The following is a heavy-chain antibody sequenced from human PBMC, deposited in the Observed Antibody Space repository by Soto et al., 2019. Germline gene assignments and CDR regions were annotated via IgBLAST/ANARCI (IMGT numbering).Heavy chain of an antibody. V-gene: IGHV3-48*01. CDR2: ISISSSVI. Sequence: EVQLVESGGGLVQPGGPWGLPGPTSGFTLITFAMTWARQAPGKGRGGVSYISISSSVIDYADSLKGRFTVSRENARNSLYLQMNSPRAEDTAVYYCTRDLSWGSNWYYYMDVWGKGTTVTVSS. D-gene: IGHD7-27*01. CDR1: GFTLITFA. J-gene: IGHJ6*03. CDR3: TRDLSWGSNWYYYMDV.